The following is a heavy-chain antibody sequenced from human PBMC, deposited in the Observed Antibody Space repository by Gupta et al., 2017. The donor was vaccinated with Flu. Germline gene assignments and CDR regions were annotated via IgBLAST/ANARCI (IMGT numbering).Heavy chain of an antibody. CDR3: GSSLVDIYVDA. CDR1: SSSSRGYG. Sequence: SSSSRGYGWGWIGKNPGKGMKGIGDSLHSGSTSSNPDLKRRRTMAADTSKNKFSLSLSSVTAADTAVYYCGSSLVDIYVDAWGQGTRVTVSS. J-gene: IGHJ4*02. V-gene: IGHV4-31*02. D-gene: IGHD2-15*01. CDR2: SLHSGST.